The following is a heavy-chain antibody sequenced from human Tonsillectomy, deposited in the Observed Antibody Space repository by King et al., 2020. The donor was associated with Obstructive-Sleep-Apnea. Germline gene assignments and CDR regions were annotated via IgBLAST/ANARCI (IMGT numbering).Heavy chain of an antibody. CDR3: ARDKNDFWSGYYQPSNYYGMDV. Sequence: VQLVESGGGVVQPGRSLRLSCAASGFTFSNYAMHWVRQAPGKGLEWVAVISYDGSNKKYADSVKGRFTISRDNSKNTLYLQMNSLRAEDTAVYYCARDKNDFWSGYYQPSNYYGMDVWGQGTTVTVSS. V-gene: IGHV3-30*04. CDR1: GFTFSNYA. CDR2: ISYDGSNK. J-gene: IGHJ6*02. D-gene: IGHD3-3*01.